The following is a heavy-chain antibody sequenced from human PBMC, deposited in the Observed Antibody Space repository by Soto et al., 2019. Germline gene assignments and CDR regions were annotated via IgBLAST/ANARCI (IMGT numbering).Heavy chain of an antibody. CDR2: INPNSGGT. CDR1: GYTFTGYY. CDR3: ARDCCVAPLTVPNWFYF. D-gene: IGHD2-2*01. Sequence: ASVKVSCKASGYTFTGYYMHWVRQAPGQGLEWMGWINPNSGGTNYAQKFQGWVTMTRDTSISTAYMELSRLRSDDTAVYYCARDCCVAPLTVPNWFYFCGQGSLVTGSS. J-gene: IGHJ5*01. V-gene: IGHV1-2*04.